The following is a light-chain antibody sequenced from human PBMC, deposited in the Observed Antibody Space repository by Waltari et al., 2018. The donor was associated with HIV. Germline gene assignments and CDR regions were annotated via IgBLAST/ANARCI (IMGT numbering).Light chain of an antibody. Sequence: VMTQSPLSLPVIPGGPASISCRSSQTPLASSGYNYSAWYVQRQGQSPQLLIYLGSDRASGLPDRCSGSGSGTDFTLKISRVEAEDAGVYYCMQALQTPLTFDGGTKVEIK. CDR1: QTPLASSGYNY. J-gene: IGKJ4*01. V-gene: IGKV2-28*01. CDR3: MQALQTPLT. CDR2: LGS.